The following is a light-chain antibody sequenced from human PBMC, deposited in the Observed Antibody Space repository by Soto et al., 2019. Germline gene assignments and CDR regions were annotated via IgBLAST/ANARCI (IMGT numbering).Light chain of an antibody. Sequence: MHRSRSPSTLSASVGDRVTITCRASQSISSWLAWYQQKPGKAPKLLIYKASSLESGVPSRFSGSGSGTEFTLTISSLQPDDFATYYCQQFHSFSPTFGQGTKVDIK. V-gene: IGKV1-5*03. CDR3: QQFHSFSPT. CDR2: KAS. J-gene: IGKJ1*01. CDR1: QSISSW.